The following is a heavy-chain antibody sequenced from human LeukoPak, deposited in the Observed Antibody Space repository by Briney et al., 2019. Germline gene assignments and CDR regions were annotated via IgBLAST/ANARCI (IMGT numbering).Heavy chain of an antibody. D-gene: IGHD6-19*01. J-gene: IGHJ4*02. CDR3: ARDDYAVAGYYFDY. CDR1: GGSISSSSYS. CDR2: IYYSGST. Sequence: PSETLSLTCTVSGGSISSSSYSWGWIRQPPGKGLEWIGSIYYSGSTYYNPSLKSRVTISVDTSKNQFSLKLSSVTAADTAVYYCARDDYAVAGYYFDYCGQGTLVTVSS. V-gene: IGHV4-39*07.